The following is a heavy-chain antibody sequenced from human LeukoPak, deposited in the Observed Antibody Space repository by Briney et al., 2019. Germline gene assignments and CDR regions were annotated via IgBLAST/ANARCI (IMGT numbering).Heavy chain of an antibody. Sequence: PSETLSLTCAVYGGSFSGYYWSWIRQPPGKGLEWIGEINHSGSTNYNPSLKSRVTIPVDTSKNQFSLKLSSVTAADTAVYYCARGLGYCSSTSCRSKGMDVWGKGTTVTVSS. CDR1: GGSFSGYY. CDR2: INHSGST. CDR3: ARGLGYCSSTSCRSKGMDV. D-gene: IGHD2-2*01. V-gene: IGHV4-34*01. J-gene: IGHJ6*04.